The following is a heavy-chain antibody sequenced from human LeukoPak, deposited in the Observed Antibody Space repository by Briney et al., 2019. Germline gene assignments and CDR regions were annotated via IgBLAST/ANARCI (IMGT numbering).Heavy chain of an antibody. CDR1: GYTFTSYY. CDR3: ATAQVRSGWLDAFDI. J-gene: IGHJ3*02. Sequence: GASVKVSCKASGYTFTSYYMHWVRQAPGKGLEWMGGFDPEDGETIYAQKFQGRVTMTEDTSTDTAYMELSSLRSEDTAVYYCATAQVRSGWLDAFDIWGQGTMVTVSS. V-gene: IGHV1-24*01. CDR2: FDPEDGET. D-gene: IGHD6-19*01.